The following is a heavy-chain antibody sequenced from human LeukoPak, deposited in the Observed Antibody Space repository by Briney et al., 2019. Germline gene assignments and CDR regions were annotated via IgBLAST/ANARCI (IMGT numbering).Heavy chain of an antibody. J-gene: IGHJ6*03. Sequence: GSLRLSCAASGFTFSSFSMNWVRQAPGKGLEWVSSISTGSSYIYYADSVKGRFTISRDNAKNSLYLQMTSLRAEDTAVYYCARSEGYCSSTSCDAYYYYMDVWGKGTTVTVSS. CDR2: ISTGSSYI. CDR1: GFTFSSFS. CDR3: ARSEGYCSSTSCDAYYYYMDV. D-gene: IGHD2-2*01. V-gene: IGHV3-21*01.